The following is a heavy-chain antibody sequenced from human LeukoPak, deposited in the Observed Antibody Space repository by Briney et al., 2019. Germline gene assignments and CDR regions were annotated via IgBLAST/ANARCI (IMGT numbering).Heavy chain of an antibody. D-gene: IGHD1-26*01. CDR1: GYTFTGSY. J-gene: IGHJ4*02. CDR2: INPNSGGT. Sequence: GASVKVSCKASGYTFTGSYMHWVRQAPGQGLEWMGWINPNSGGTNYAQKFQGRVTMTRDTSISTAYMELSRLRSDDTAVYYCATTTKWELLYYFDYWGQGTLVTVSS. CDR3: ATTTKWELLYYFDY. V-gene: IGHV1-2*02.